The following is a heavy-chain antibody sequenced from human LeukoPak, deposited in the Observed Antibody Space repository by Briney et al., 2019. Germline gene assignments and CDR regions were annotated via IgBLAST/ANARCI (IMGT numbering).Heavy chain of an antibody. CDR3: ASKSGWYFDY. CDR2: ISYDGSNK. CDR1: GFTFSSYA. J-gene: IGHJ4*02. Sequence: GGSPRLSCAASGFTFSSYAMHWVRQAPGKGLEWVAVISYDGSNKYYADSVKGRFTISRDNSKNTLYLQMNSLRAEDTAVYYYASKSGWYFDYWGQGTLVTVSS. V-gene: IGHV3-30-3*01. D-gene: IGHD6-19*01.